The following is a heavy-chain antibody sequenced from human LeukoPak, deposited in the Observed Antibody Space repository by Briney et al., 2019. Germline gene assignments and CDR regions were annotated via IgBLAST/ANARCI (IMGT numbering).Heavy chain of an antibody. Sequence: ASVKVSCKASGYSFIRYYMNWVRQAPGQGLEWMGIINHSGGSTTSAQKFQGRLTMTRDTSTSTVYMELSNLRSDDTAVYYCARGDCSSTSCYDFDYWGQGTLVTVSS. CDR2: INHSGGST. J-gene: IGHJ4*02. CDR1: GYSFIRYY. D-gene: IGHD2-2*01. V-gene: IGHV1-46*01. CDR3: ARGDCSSTSCYDFDY.